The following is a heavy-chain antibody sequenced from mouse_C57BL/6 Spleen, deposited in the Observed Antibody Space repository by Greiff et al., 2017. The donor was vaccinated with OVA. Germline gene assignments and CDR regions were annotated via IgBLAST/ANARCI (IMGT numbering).Heavy chain of an antibody. V-gene: IGHV5-6*01. D-gene: IGHD1-1*01. CDR2: ISSGGSYT. J-gene: IGHJ2*01. CDR3: ARDGTSFITTVVERDYFDY. CDR1: GFTFSSYG. Sequence: EVKVVESGGDLVKPGGSLKLSCAASGFTFSSYGMSWVLQTPDKRLEWVATISSGGSYTYYPDSVKGRFTISRDNAKNTLYLQMSSLKSEDTAMYYSARDGTSFITTVVERDYFDYWGQGTTLTVSS.